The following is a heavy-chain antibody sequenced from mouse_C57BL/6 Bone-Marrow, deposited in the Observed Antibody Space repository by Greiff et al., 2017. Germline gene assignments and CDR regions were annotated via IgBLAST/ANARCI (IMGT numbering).Heavy chain of an antibody. CDR3: ASEQLGLPTFAY. D-gene: IGHD3-1*01. J-gene: IGHJ3*01. Sequence: EVQLQQSGPELVKPGASVKISCKASGYTFPNYYMNWVKQSHGKSLEWIGDINPNNGGTSYNQKFKGKATVTVDKSSSTAYMELLSLTSEDSAVSYCASEQLGLPTFAYWGQGTLVTVSA. CDR1: GYTFPNYY. V-gene: IGHV1-26*01. CDR2: INPNNGGT.